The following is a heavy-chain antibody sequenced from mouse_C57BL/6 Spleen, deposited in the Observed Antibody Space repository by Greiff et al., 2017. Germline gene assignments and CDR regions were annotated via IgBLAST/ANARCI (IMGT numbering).Heavy chain of an antibody. Sequence: EVKLMESGGGLVKPGGSLKLSCAASGFTFSSYAMSWVRQTPEKRLEWVATISDGGSYTYYPDNVKGRFTISRDNAKNNLYLQMSHLKSEDTAMYYCARDRMAYAMDYWGQGTSVTVSS. CDR3: ARDRMAYAMDY. J-gene: IGHJ4*01. CDR1: GFTFSSYA. D-gene: IGHD2-3*01. CDR2: ISDGGSYT. V-gene: IGHV5-4*01.